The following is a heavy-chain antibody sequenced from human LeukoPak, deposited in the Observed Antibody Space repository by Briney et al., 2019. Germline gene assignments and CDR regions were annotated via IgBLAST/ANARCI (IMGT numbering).Heavy chain of an antibody. J-gene: IGHJ4*02. CDR2: MNPNSGNT. CDR1: GYTFTSYD. D-gene: IGHD6-19*01. V-gene: IGHV1-8*01. Sequence: ASVKVSCKASGYTFTSYDINWVRQATGQGLEWMGWMNPNSGNTGYAQKFQGRVTMTRNTSISTAHMELSSLRSEDTAVYYCAKDIEQWLASHTFDYWGQGTLVTVSS. CDR3: AKDIEQWLASHTFDY.